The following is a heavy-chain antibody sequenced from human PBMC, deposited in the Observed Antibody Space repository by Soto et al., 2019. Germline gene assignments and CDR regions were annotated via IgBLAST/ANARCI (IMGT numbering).Heavy chain of an antibody. CDR2: MYYSGST. CDR3: ARGTFGVVKD. CDR1: GGSISSYY. J-gene: IGHJ4*02. Sequence: QVQLQESGPGLVRPSETLSLPCTVSGGSISSYYWSWIRQSPGKEREWIGYMYYSGSTNYNPSLKSRVTLSIDTSMNQFSLKLSSVTAADTAVYYCARGTFGVVKDWGQGTLVTVSS. V-gene: IGHV4-59*01. D-gene: IGHD3-3*01.